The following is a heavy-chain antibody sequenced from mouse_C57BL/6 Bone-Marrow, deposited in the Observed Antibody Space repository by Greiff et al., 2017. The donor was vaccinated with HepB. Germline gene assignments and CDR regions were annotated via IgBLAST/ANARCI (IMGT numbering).Heavy chain of an antibody. V-gene: IGHV1-54*01. J-gene: IGHJ2*01. CDR3: ARWWDWGDY. Sequence: QVQLKESGAELVRPGTSVKVSCKASGYSFTNYLIEWVKQRPGQGLEWIGVINPGSGGTNYNEKFKGKATLTADKSSSTAYMQLSSLTSEDSAVYFCARWWDWGDYWGQGTTLTVSS. D-gene: IGHD1-1*02. CDR1: GYSFTNYL. CDR2: INPGSGGT.